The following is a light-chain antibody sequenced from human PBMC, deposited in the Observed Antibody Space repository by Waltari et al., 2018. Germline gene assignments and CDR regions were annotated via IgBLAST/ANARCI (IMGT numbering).Light chain of an antibody. J-gene: IGKJ4*01. V-gene: IGKV1-39*01. Sequence: DIQMTQSPSSLSASVGDRVTITCQASQSISSYLNWYQQKPGKAPKLLIYAASSLQSGVPSRFSGSGSGTDFTLTISSLQPEDFATYYCQQCYSTPLTFGGGTKVEIK. CDR1: QSISSY. CDR2: AAS. CDR3: QQCYSTPLT.